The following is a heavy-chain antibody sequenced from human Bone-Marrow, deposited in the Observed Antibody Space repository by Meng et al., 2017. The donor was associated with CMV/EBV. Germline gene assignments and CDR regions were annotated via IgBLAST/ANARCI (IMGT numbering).Heavy chain of an antibody. CDR2: IYPGDSDT. CDR1: GYSFTSYW. V-gene: IGHV5-51*01. Sequence: KVSCKASGYSFTSYWIGWVRQMPGKGLEWMGIIYPGDSDTRYSPSFQGQVTISADRSISTAYLQWSSLKASDTAMYYCATLQSAFDYWGQGTLVTVPS. CDR3: ATLQSAFDY. D-gene: IGHD4-11*01. J-gene: IGHJ4*02.